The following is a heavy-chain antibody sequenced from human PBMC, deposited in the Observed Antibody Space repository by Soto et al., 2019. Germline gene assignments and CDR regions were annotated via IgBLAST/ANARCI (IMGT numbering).Heavy chain of an antibody. V-gene: IGHV3-30*18. CDR3: AKDIVRYTYGACDY. CDR2: ISYDGSNK. Sequence: QVQLVESGGAMVQPGKSLRLSCAASGFTFSSYGMYWVRQAPGKGLEWVAAISYDGSNKYHADSVKGRFSISRDNSKNTLYLQMNSLRAEDTAVYYCAKDIVRYTYGACDYWGQGALATVSS. J-gene: IGHJ4*02. CDR1: GFTFSSYG. D-gene: IGHD5-18*01.